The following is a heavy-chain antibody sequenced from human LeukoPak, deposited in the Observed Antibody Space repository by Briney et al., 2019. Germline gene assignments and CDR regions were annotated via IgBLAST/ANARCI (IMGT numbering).Heavy chain of an antibody. V-gene: IGHV3-30*02. CDR2: IRYDGSNK. J-gene: IGHJ4*02. D-gene: IGHD2-2*01. CDR1: GFTFSSYG. Sequence: AGGSLRLSCAASGFTFSSYGMPWVRQAPGKGLEWVAFIRYDGSNKYYAASVKGRFTISRDNSKNTLYLQMNSLRAEDTAVYYCAEAPRGGIVVVPAAMHYWGQGTLVTVSS. CDR3: AEAPRGGIVVVPAAMHY.